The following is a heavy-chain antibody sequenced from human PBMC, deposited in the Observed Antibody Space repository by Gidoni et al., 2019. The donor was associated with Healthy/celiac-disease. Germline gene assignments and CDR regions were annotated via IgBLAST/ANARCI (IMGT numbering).Heavy chain of an antibody. CDR2: ISDDGINK. CDR3: ARVSSSKAPFDF. CDR1: VVPFSSYA. Sequence: VQLVESGGGVFQTGGALRISSAASVVPFSSYAKQWVRQVPGKGRGWGAVISDDGINKYYAVSVKGPFTIFRDNSNNTLYLQMTSLRAEDTAVYYCARVSSSKAPFDFWGQGTLVTVSS. J-gene: IGHJ4*02. V-gene: IGHV3-30-3*01. D-gene: IGHD6-6*01.